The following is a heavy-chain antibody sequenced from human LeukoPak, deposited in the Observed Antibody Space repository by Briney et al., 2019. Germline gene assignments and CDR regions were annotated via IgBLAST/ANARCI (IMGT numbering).Heavy chain of an antibody. D-gene: IGHD3-3*01. CDR1: GGSISSYY. V-gene: IGHV4-4*09. Sequence: SETLSLTCTVSGGSISSYYWSWIRQPPGKGLEWIGYIYTSGRTNYNPSLKSRVTISVDTSKNQLSLKLSSVTAADTAVYYCARVAAYYDFWSGYSYYYYYMDVWGKGTTVTVSS. CDR3: ARVAAYYDFWSGYSYYYYYMDV. CDR2: IYTSGRT. J-gene: IGHJ6*03.